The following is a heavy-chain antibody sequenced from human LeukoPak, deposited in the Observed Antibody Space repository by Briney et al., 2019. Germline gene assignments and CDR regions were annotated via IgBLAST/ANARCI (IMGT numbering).Heavy chain of an antibody. J-gene: IGHJ5*02. CDR3: ARGGLITFGGVILHWFDP. CDR1: SGSFSGYY. Sequence: PSETLSLTCAVYSGSFSGYYWSWIRQPPGKGLEGMGEINRSGTTNYNPSPKSRVTISVDTSKNTFSLKMSSVTAADTAVYYCARGGLITFGGVILHWFDPWGQGTLVTVSS. V-gene: IGHV4-34*01. CDR2: INRSGTT. D-gene: IGHD3-16*01.